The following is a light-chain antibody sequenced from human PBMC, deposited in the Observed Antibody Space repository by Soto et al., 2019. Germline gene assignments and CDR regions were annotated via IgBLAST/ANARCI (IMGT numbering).Light chain of an antibody. V-gene: IGKV3-20*01. CDR1: QSVRSSH. CDR3: QQYGSSPPIT. CDR2: GAS. J-gene: IGKJ5*01. Sequence: EIVLTQSPATLSLSPGERATLSCRASQSVRSSHLAWYQQMPGQAPRLLIFGASSRATGIPDRFSGSGSGTDFTLTISRLEPEDFAVYYCQQYGSSPPITFGQGTRLEIK.